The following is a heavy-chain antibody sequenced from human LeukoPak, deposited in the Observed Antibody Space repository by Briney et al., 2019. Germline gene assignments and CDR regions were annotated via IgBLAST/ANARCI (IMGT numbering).Heavy chain of an antibody. CDR2: INPSGGST. D-gene: IGHD3-16*02. Sequence: ASVKVSCKASGYTFTSYYMHWVRQAPGQGLEWMGIINPSGGSTSYAQKFQGRVTMTRDTSTSTVYMELSSLRSEDTAVYYCARADQSATFGGVIVAYYFDYWGQGTLVTVSS. J-gene: IGHJ4*02. CDR3: ARADQSATFGGVIVAYYFDY. CDR1: GYTFTSYY. V-gene: IGHV1-46*01.